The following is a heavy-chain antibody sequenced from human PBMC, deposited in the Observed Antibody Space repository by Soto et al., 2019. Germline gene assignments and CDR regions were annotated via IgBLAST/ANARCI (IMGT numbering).Heavy chain of an antibody. CDR1: GGSISSSSYY. V-gene: IGHV4-39*02. J-gene: IGHJ6*02. Sequence: SETLSLTCTVSGGSISSSSYYWDWIRQPPGKGLEWIGNIYYSGSTYYNPSLKSRVTISVDTSKNQFSLKLNSVTAADTAVYYCARDTAPSDVWGQGTTVTVSS. D-gene: IGHD4-17*01. CDR3: ARDTAPSDV. CDR2: IYYSGST.